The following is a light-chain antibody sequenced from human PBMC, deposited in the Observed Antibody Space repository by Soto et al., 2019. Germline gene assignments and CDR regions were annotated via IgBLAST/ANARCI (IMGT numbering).Light chain of an antibody. CDR2: WAS. CDR1: QSVLFSSNNKNY. CDR3: QQYYSPPWT. J-gene: IGKJ1*01. Sequence: DIVMTQSPDSLAVSLGEXATINCKSSQSVLFSSNNKNYLAWYQQKPGQSPKLLIYWASTRESGVPDRFSGSGSGTDFTLTISSLQAADVAVYFCQQYYSPPWTFGPGTKVDIK. V-gene: IGKV4-1*01.